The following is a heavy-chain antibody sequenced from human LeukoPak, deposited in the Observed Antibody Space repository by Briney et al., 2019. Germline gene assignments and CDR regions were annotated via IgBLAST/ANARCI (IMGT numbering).Heavy chain of an antibody. J-gene: IGHJ5*02. CDR2: IYYSGST. CDR3: ARVYYDFWSGFANWFDP. V-gene: IGHV4-61*01. Sequence: PSETLFLTCTVSGGSVSSGSYYWSWIRQPPGKGLEWIGYIYYSGSTNYNPSLKSRVTISVDTSKNQFSLKLSSVTAADTAVYYCARVYYDFWSGFANWFDPWGQGTLVTVSS. D-gene: IGHD3-3*01. CDR1: GGSVSSGSYY.